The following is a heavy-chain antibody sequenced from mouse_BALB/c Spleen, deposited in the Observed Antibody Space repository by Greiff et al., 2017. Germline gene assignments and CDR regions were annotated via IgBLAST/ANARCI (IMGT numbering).Heavy chain of an antibody. Sequence: QVQLQQSGPGLVQPSQSLPITCTVSGFSLTSYGVHWVRQSPGKGLEWLGVIWSGGSTDYNAAFISRLSISKDNSKSQVFFKMNSLQANDTAIYYCARKRDGYHYAMDYWGQGTSVTVSS. CDR3: ARKRDGYHYAMDY. CDR2: IWSGGST. CDR1: GFSLTSYG. V-gene: IGHV2-2*02. D-gene: IGHD2-3*01. J-gene: IGHJ4*01.